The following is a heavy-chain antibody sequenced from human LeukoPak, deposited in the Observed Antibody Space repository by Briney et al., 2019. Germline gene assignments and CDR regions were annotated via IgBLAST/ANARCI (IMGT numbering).Heavy chain of an antibody. CDR1: GGSISSGGYY. CDR3: ARASSWFAYFDY. V-gene: IGHV4-30-2*01. Sequence: SQTLSLTCTVSGGSISSGGYYWSWIRQPPGKGLEWIGYIYHSGSTYYNPSLKSRVTISVDRSKNQFSLKLSSVTAADTAVYYCARASSWFAYFDYWGQGALVTVSS. D-gene: IGHD6-13*01. CDR2: IYHSGST. J-gene: IGHJ4*02.